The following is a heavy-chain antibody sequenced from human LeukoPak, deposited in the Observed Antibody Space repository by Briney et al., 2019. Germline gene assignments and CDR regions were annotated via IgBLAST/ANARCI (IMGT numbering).Heavy chain of an antibody. CDR3: AKYAPPTSVGTRFFDY. J-gene: IGHJ4*02. CDR1: GFTFNTYA. D-gene: IGHD2-21*02. Sequence: GGSLRLSCEASGFTFNTYAMTWVRQAPGKGLEWVSVIGGEGGGIQYADSVKGRFSISRDNSKNVLYLQMDSLRAEDTAVYYCAKYAPPTSVGTRFFDYWGQGTLVTVSS. V-gene: IGHV3-23*01. CDR2: IGGEGGGI.